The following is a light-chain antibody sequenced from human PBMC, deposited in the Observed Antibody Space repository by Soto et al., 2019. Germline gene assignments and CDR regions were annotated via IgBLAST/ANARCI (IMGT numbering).Light chain of an antibody. V-gene: IGKV3-15*01. CDR3: QQYNNWPGT. CDR2: GAS. J-gene: IGKJ2*01. CDR1: QSVARN. Sequence: IVMTQSPATLSVSPGDRATISCRVSQSVARNLAWYQQRPGQAPRLLIYGASTRAAGISARFSGSGSGTEFTLTISSLQSEDFALYYCQQYNNWPGTFGQGTKLEIK.